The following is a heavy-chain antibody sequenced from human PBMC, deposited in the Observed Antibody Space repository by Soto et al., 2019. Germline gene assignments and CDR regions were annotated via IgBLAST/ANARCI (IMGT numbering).Heavy chain of an antibody. V-gene: IGHV1-2*02. Sequence: QVQLVQSGAEVMKPGASVKVSCKASGYNFTGYYMHWVRQAPGQGLVWMGWINHNSGGANYAQKFQGRVTMTGETAISTAYMELSRLISDDTAVYYCAREGDGYNLDYWGQGTLVTVSS. D-gene: IGHD5-12*01. CDR3: AREGDGYNLDY. J-gene: IGHJ4*02. CDR1: GYNFTGYY. CDR2: INHNSGGA.